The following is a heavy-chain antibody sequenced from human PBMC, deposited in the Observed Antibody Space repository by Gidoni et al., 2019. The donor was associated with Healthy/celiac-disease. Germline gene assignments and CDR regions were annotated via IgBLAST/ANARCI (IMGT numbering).Heavy chain of an antibody. CDR2: ISYDGSNK. V-gene: IGHV3-30-3*01. CDR1: GFTFSRYA. J-gene: IGHJ4*02. Sequence: QVQLVASGGGVVQPGRSLRLSCAASGFTFSRYAMHWVRQAPGKGLEWVAVISYDGSNKYYADSVKGRFTISRDNSKNTLYLQMNSLRAEDTAVYYCARGSSGDYDFWSGAFDYWGQGTLVTVSS. CDR3: ARGSSGDYDFWSGAFDY. D-gene: IGHD3-3*01.